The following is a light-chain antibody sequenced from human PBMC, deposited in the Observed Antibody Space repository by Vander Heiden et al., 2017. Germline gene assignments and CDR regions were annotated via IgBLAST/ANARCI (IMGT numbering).Light chain of an antibody. CDR1: QSISNY. V-gene: IGKV1-39*01. J-gene: IGKJ2*01. Sequence: DTQMTPSPSSLSASVGDRVTITCRASQSISNYLNWYQQKPGKAPELLIYAASSLQSGVPSRFSGSGSGTDFTLTIGSLQPEDFATYFCQQGYSTPYTLGQGTKLEI. CDR3: QQGYSTPYT. CDR2: AAS.